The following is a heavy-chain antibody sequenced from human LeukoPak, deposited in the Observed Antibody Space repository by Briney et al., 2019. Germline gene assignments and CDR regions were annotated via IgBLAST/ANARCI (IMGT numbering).Heavy chain of an antibody. V-gene: IGHV3-15*01. D-gene: IGHD5-18*01. CDR3: TTDPFKRRGYSFEGY. CDR1: GFTFSNAW. J-gene: IGHJ4*02. CDR2: IKSKTDGGTT. Sequence: GGSLRLSCAASGFTFSNAWMSWVRQAPGKGLEWVGRIKSKTDGGTTDYAAPVKGRFTISRDDSKSTLYLQMNSLKTEDTAVYYCTTDPFKRRGYSFEGYWGQGTLVTVSS.